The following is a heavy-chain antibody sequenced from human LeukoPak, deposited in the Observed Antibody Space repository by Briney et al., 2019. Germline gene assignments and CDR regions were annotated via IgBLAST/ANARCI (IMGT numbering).Heavy chain of an antibody. D-gene: IGHD3-3*01. J-gene: IGHJ4*02. CDR3: ARDFGFWSGYSSFDY. CDR2: IYHSGGT. CDR1: GYSISSGYY. V-gene: IGHV4-38-2*02. Sequence: PSETLSLTCTVSGYSISSGYYWGWIRQPPGKGLEWIGSIYHSGGTYYNPSLKSRVTISVDTSKNQFSLKLSSVTAADTAVYYCARDFGFWSGYSSFDYWGQGTLVTVSS.